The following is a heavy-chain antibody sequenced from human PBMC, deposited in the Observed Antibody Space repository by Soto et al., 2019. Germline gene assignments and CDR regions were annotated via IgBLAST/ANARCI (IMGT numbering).Heavy chain of an antibody. Sequence: LRLSCAASGFTFSSYAMSWVRQAPGKGLEWVSAISGSGGSTYYADSVKGRFTISRDNSKNTLYLQMNSLRAEDTAVYYCAKDSYYDILTGYYDIDYWGQGTLVTVSS. CDR1: GFTFSSYA. J-gene: IGHJ4*02. V-gene: IGHV3-23*01. CDR2: ISGSGGST. D-gene: IGHD3-9*01. CDR3: AKDSYYDILTGYYDIDY.